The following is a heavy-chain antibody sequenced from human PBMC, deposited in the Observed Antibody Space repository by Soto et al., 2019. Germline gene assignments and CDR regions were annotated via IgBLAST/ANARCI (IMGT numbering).Heavy chain of an antibody. D-gene: IGHD3-16*01. CDR2: ISYDGSNK. Sequence: QVQLVESGGGVVQPGRSLRLSCAASGFTFSSYAMHWVRQAPGKGLEWVAVISYDGSNKYYADSVKGRFTISRDNSKNTLYLQMNSLRAEDTAVYYCASDPGGTDLAEWTYCFDYWGQGTLVTVSS. CDR1: GFTFSSYA. J-gene: IGHJ4*02. V-gene: IGHV3-30-3*01. CDR3: ASDPGGTDLAEWTYCFDY.